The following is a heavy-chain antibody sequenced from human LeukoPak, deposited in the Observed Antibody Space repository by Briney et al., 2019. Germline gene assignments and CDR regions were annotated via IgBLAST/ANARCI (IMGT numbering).Heavy chain of an antibody. V-gene: IGHV3-23*01. D-gene: IGHD4-17*01. J-gene: IGHJ4*02. CDR1: FIFSTYA. CDR3: AKDGYGDYTY. Sequence: GGSLRLSCAASFIFSTYAVNWVRQAPGKGLEWVSAISDSGGITYYADSVKGRFTISRDNSKNTLYLQMNSLRAEDTAVYYCAKDGYGDYTYWGQGTLVTVSS. CDR2: ISDSGGIT.